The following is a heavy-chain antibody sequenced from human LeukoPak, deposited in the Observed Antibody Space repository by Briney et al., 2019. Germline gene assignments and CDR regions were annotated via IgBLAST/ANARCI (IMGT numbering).Heavy chain of an antibody. V-gene: IGHV3-21*01. Sequence: GGSLRLSCAASGFTFSSYSMNWVRQAPGKGLEWVSSISSSSSYIYYADSVKGRYTIYRDNAKNSLYLQMNSLRAEDTAVYYCARDRRAVAGPGDYWGQGTLVTVSS. CDR3: ARDRRAVAGPGDY. D-gene: IGHD6-19*01. J-gene: IGHJ4*02. CDR2: ISSSSSYI. CDR1: GFTFSSYS.